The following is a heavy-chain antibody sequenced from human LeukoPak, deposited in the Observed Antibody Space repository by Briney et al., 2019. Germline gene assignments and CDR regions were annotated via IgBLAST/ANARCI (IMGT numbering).Heavy chain of an antibody. CDR1: GFTFSSYA. CDR2: ISGTGGST. CDR3: ARDQASFYFGSGSYCFDY. Sequence: GGSLRLSCAASGFTFSSYALSWVRQAPGKGLEWVSAISGTGGSTNYADSVEGRFTMSRDNSKNTLYLQMNSLRGEDTAVYYCARDQASFYFGSGSYCFDYWGPGTLVTVSS. D-gene: IGHD3-10*01. J-gene: IGHJ4*02. V-gene: IGHV3-23*01.